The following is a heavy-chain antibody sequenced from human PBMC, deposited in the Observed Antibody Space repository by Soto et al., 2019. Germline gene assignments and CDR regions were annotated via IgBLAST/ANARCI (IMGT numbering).Heavy chain of an antibody. J-gene: IGHJ4*02. V-gene: IGHV4-34*01. D-gene: IGHD2-8*01. CDR1: GGSFSGYY. CDR2: INHSGST. Sequence: PSETLSLTCAVYGGSFSGYYWSWIRQPPGKGLEWIGEINHSGSTNYNPSPKSRVTISVDTSKNQFSLKLSSVTAADTAVYYCARGKRGYCTNGVCPPRPYYFDYWGQGTLVTVSS. CDR3: ARGKRGYCTNGVCPPRPYYFDY.